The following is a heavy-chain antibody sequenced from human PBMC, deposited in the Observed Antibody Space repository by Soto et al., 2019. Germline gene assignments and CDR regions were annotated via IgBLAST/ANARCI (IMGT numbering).Heavy chain of an antibody. Sequence: EVQLVESGGGLVQPGGSLRLSCVVSEFTFSSSWMHWVRQGPGKGLVWVSRIHSDGSYINYADSVKGRFTTSRDNAKNMLYMQMNSLRAEDTALYYCVTGWSEYWGQGTLVTVSS. CDR3: VTGWSEY. V-gene: IGHV3-74*01. CDR2: IHSDGSYI. CDR1: EFTFSSSW. D-gene: IGHD2-15*01. J-gene: IGHJ4*02.